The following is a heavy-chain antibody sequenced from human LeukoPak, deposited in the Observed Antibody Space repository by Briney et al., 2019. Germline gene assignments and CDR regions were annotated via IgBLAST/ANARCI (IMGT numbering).Heavy chain of an antibody. Sequence: PGGSLRLSCAASGFTFSGYGMHWVRQAPGKGLEWVAVIWYDGSNKYYADSVKGRFTISRDNSKNTLYLQMNSLRAEDTAVYYCARAGGSIAVAGHDVFDIWGQGTMVTVSS. J-gene: IGHJ3*02. V-gene: IGHV3-33*01. D-gene: IGHD6-19*01. CDR1: GFTFSGYG. CDR3: ARAGGSIAVAGHDVFDI. CDR2: IWYDGSNK.